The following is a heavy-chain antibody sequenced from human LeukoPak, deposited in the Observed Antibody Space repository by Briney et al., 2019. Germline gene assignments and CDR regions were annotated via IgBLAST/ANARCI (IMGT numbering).Heavy chain of an antibody. D-gene: IGHD2-2*02. J-gene: IGHJ6*02. Sequence: GGSLRLSCAASGFTFSDYYMSWIRQAPGKGLEWVSYISSSGSTIYYADSVKGRLTISRDNAKNSLYLQMNSLRAEDTAVYYCARDRPYCSSTSCYKPREEQEKNYYYYGMDVWGQGTTVTVSS. V-gene: IGHV3-11*01. CDR3: ARDRPYCSSTSCYKPREEQEKNYYYYGMDV. CDR1: GFTFSDYY. CDR2: ISSSGSTI.